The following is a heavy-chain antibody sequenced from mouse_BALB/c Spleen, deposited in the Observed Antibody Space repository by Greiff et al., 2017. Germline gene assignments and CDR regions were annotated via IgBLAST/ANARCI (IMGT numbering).Heavy chain of an antibody. CDR2: IYPGDGDT. D-gene: IGHD3-2*01. Sequence: QVQLQQSGAELVRPGSSVKISCKASGYAFSSYWMNWVKQRPGQGLEWIGQIYPGDGDTNYNGKFKGQATLTADKSSSTAYMQLSSLTSEDSAVFFSARDSSGYRVAYWGQGTLVTVSA. V-gene: IGHV1-80*01. J-gene: IGHJ3*01. CDR3: ARDSSGYRVAY. CDR1: GYAFSSYW.